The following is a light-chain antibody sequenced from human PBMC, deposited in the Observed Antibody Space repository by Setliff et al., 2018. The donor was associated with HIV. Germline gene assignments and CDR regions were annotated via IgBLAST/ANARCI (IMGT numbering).Light chain of an antibody. CDR2: EVS. CDR3: TSYSSRSTPYV. Sequence: QSVLTQPASVSGSPGQSITISCTGTSSDVGGFNYVSWYQHHPGKAPKLMIYEVSNRPSGVSNRFSGSKSGNTASLTISGLQAEDEADYYCTSYSSRSTPYVFGTRTKVT. CDR1: SSDVGGFNY. V-gene: IGLV2-14*01. J-gene: IGLJ1*01.